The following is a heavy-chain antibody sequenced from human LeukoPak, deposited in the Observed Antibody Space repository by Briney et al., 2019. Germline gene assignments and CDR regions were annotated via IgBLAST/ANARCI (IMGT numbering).Heavy chain of an antibody. CDR1: GSRFTSYW. J-gene: IGHJ4*02. Sequence: GESLKISCKGSGSRFTSYWIGWVRQMPGKGLEWMGIIYPGDSDTRYSPSFQGQVTISADKSISTAYLQWSSLKASDTAMYYCARRPLYDREYYFDYWGQGTLVTVSS. V-gene: IGHV5-51*01. CDR3: ARRPLYDREYYFDY. CDR2: IYPGDSDT. D-gene: IGHD2/OR15-2a*01.